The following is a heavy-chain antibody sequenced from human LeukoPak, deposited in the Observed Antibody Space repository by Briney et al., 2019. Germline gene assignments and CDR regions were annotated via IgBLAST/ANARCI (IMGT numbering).Heavy chain of an antibody. V-gene: IGHV4-59*01. Sequence: SETLSLTCTVSGGSISSYYWSWIRQPPGKGLEWIGFMHHSGSANSNPSLKSRVTISMDTSKNQFSLKMSSVTAADTAVYYCARDSPFEWVVFGDSFDIWGQGTVVTVS. D-gene: IGHD3-9*01. CDR1: GGSISSYY. CDR3: ARDSPFEWVVFGDSFDI. CDR2: MHHSGSA. J-gene: IGHJ3*02.